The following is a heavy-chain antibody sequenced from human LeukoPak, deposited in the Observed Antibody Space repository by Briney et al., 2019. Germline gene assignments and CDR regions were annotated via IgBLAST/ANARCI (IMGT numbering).Heavy chain of an antibody. Sequence: PSETLSLTCAVYGGSFSGYYWSWLRQPPGKGLEWIGEINHSGSTNYNPSLKSRVTISVDTSKNQFSLNLSSVTAAVTAVYYCARMRQQPYYYYHYMDVWGKGTTVTVSS. J-gene: IGHJ6*03. D-gene: IGHD6-13*01. V-gene: IGHV4-34*01. CDR3: ARMRQQPYYYYHYMDV. CDR1: GGSFSGYY. CDR2: INHSGST.